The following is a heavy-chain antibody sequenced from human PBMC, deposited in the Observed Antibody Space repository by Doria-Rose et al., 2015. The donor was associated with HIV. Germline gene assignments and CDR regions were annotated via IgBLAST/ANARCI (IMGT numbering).Heavy chain of an antibody. V-gene: IGHV2-26*01. J-gene: IGHJ4*02. CDR2: ISSDDEG. Sequence: QVTLKESGPVLVKPTETLTLTCTVSGVSLSSPGMGVSWIRQPPGKALEWLANISSDDEGSYKTSLKSRLTISSGTSKSQLVLTMTDMDPVDTATYYCARIKSSRWYHKYYFDFWGQGTLVIVSA. CDR3: ARIKSSRWYHKYYFDF. CDR1: GVSLSSPGMG. D-gene: IGHD6-13*01.